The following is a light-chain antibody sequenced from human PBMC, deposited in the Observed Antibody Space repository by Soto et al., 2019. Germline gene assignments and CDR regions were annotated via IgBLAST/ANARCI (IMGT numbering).Light chain of an antibody. CDR2: DVR. Sequence: QSALTQPASVSGSPGQSITNSCTGTSSDVGGYNYVSWYQQHPGKAPKLMIYDVRNRPSGVSNRISGSKSGNTASLTISGLQAEDEADYYCSSYTASSTLVVFGTGTQLTVL. CDR3: SSYTASSTLVV. J-gene: IGLJ2*01. V-gene: IGLV2-14*01. CDR1: SSDVGGYNY.